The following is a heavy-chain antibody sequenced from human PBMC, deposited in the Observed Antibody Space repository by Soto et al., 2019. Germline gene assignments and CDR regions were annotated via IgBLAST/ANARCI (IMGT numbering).Heavy chain of an antibody. CDR3: YEGATIFDY. D-gene: IGHD1-26*01. Sequence: GGSLRLSXAASGFTFSNAWMNWVRQAPGKGLEWVGRIKSKAAGGTTDYAAPVKGRFTISRDDSKNTLYLQMNSLKTEDTAVYYCYEGATIFDYWGQGTLVTVSS. CDR2: IKSKAAGGTT. CDR1: GFTFSNAW. V-gene: IGHV3-15*01. J-gene: IGHJ4*02.